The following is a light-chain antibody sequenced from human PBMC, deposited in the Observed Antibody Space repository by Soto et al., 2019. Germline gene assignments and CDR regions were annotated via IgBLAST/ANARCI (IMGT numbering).Light chain of an antibody. Sequence: EIVLTQSPVTLSLSPGERATLSCRASQSIGNYLAWYQQQAGQAPRLVIYDASKRATGIPARFSGSGSGTDFTLTISSLETEDFAVYYCQQYGSSPWTFGQGTKVEI. CDR3: QQYGSSPWT. J-gene: IGKJ1*01. CDR2: DAS. CDR1: QSIGNY. V-gene: IGKV3-11*01.